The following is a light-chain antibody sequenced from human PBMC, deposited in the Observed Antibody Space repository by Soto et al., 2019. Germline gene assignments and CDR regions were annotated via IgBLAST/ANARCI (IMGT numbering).Light chain of an antibody. Sequence: DIQMTQSPSSLSASLGDTVTISCRASQNIYNYLQWYQQTPGKAPKVLRYAASVLKAGVPSWFSGSGYGTDFTLTISNLQPEDFTSYYCEQSYRTTPITCGQATRL. CDR3: EQSYRTTPIT. CDR1: QNIYNY. J-gene: IGKJ5*01. CDR2: AAS. V-gene: IGKV1-39*01.